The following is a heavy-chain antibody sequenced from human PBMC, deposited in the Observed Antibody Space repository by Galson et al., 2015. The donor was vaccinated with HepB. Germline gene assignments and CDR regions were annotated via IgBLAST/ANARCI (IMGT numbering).Heavy chain of an antibody. Sequence: SLRLSCAASGFTFSSYAMSWVRQAPGKGLEWVSAISGSGGSTYYADSVKGRFTISRDNSKNTLYLQMNSLRAEDTAVYYCAKDLYFGLIKRDYDSSGYYYWYFDLWGRGALVTVSS. V-gene: IGHV3-23*01. J-gene: IGHJ2*01. CDR3: AKDLYFGLIKRDYDSSGYYYWYFDL. D-gene: IGHD3-22*01. CDR1: GFTFSSYA. CDR2: ISGSGGST.